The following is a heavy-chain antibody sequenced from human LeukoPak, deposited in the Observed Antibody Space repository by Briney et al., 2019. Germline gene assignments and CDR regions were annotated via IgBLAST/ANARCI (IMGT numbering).Heavy chain of an antibody. CDR2: IKQDGSEK. CDR1: GFTFSTYW. D-gene: IGHD6-13*01. CDR3: ARDSAGNDY. V-gene: IGHV3-7*01. J-gene: IGHJ4*02. Sequence: GGSLRLSFAASGFTFSTYWMSWVRQAPGKGPEWVANIKQDGSEKYYVDSVKGRFTISRDNAKNSLYLQMSSLRAEDTAMYYCARDSAGNDYWGQGTLVTVSS.